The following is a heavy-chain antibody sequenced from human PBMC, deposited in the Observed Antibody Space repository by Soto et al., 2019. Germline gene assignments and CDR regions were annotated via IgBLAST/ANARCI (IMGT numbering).Heavy chain of an antibody. CDR1: GFTFSSDS. Sequence: GGSLRLSCAASGFTFSSDSMNWVRQAPGKGLEWVSSISSSGSYIYYADSVKGRFTISRDNAKNSLYLQMNSLRAEDTAVYYCAREKSSGYYFEPPHYYFDYWGQGTLVTVSS. D-gene: IGHD3-22*01. CDR2: ISSSGSYI. CDR3: AREKSSGYYFEPPHYYFDY. J-gene: IGHJ4*02. V-gene: IGHV3-21*01.